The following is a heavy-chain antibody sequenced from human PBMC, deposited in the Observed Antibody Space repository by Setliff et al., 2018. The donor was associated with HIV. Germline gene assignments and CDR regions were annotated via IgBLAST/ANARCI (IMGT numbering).Heavy chain of an antibody. CDR3: ARSIVPVASGYYYFEY. CDR2: IYHTGST. CDR1: GGSINSTSYY. V-gene: IGHV4-39*01. J-gene: IGHJ4*02. D-gene: IGHD3-3*01. Sequence: PSETLSLTCTVSGGSINSTSYYWGWIRQPPGNGLEWIGSIYHTGSTYYKPSLQSRVTISVDTSKNQFSLRLSAVAAGDTVVYYCARSIVPVASGYYYFEYWGQGTRVTVS.